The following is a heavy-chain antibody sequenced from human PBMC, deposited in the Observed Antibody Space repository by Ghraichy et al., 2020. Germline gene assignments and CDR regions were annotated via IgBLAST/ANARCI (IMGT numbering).Heavy chain of an antibody. J-gene: IGHJ5*02. CDR1: GGSISSYY. CDR2: IYTSGST. V-gene: IGHV4-4*07. CDR3: ARALYSSRTRHPTPNWFDP. Sequence: SETLSLTCTVSGGSISSYYWSWIRQPAGKGLEWIGRIYTSGSTNYNPSLKSRVTMSVDTSKNQFSLKLSSVTAADTAVYYCARALYSSRTRHPTPNWFDPWGQGTLVTVSS. D-gene: IGHD6-13*01.